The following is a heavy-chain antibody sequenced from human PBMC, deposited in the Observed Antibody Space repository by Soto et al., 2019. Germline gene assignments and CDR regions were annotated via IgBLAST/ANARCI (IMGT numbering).Heavy chain of an antibody. J-gene: IGHJ4*02. V-gene: IGHV4-30-2*01. Sequence: SETLSLTCAVSGGSISSGGYSWSWIRQPPGKGLEWIGYIYHSGSTYYNPSLKSRVTISVDRSKNQFSLKLSSLTAADTAVYYCATAPGPYWGQGTLVTVSS. CDR2: IYHSGST. CDR3: ATAPGPY. CDR1: GGSISSGGYS.